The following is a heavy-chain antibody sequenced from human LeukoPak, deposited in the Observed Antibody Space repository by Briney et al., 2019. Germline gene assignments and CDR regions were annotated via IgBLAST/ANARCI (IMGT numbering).Heavy chain of an antibody. D-gene: IGHD3-9*01. CDR3: ASHNSRWLYY. Sequence: SETLSLTCTVSGGSISSGSYCWGWIRQPPGKGLEWIGSIYYSGSTYYNPSLKSRVTISVDTSKNQFSLKLSSVTAADTAVYYCASHNSRWLYYWGQGTLVTVSS. CDR2: IYYSGST. CDR1: GGSISSGSYC. J-gene: IGHJ4*02. V-gene: IGHV4-39*07.